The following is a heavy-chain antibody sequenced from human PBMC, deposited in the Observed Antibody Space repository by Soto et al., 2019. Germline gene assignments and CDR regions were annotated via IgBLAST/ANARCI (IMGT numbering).Heavy chain of an antibody. CDR2: IYYSGST. V-gene: IGHV4-61*01. CDR1: GSYVSRGSYH. D-gene: IGHD2-21*01. CDR3: ARGIAGDYFDY. J-gene: IGHJ4*02. Sequence: SHTLSLTCSLSGSYVSRGSYHWSWLRQPPGKGLGWSGYIYYSGSTNYNPSRKSRVTTSVDTCKNQFSLNLSSVTAADTAVYYCARGIAGDYFDYSGEGSLVTVS.